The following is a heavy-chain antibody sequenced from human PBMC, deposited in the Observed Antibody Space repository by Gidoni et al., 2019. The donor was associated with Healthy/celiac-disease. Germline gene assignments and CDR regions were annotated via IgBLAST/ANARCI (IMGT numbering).Heavy chain of an antibody. Sequence: QVQLQQWGAGLLKPSETLSLTCAVYGGSFSGYYWSWIRQPPGKGLEWIGEINHSGSTNYNPSLKSRVTISVDTSKNQFSLKLSSVTAADTAVYYCARVPTIAAAGYYYYGMDVWGQGTTVTVSS. V-gene: IGHV4-34*01. D-gene: IGHD6-13*01. CDR2: INHSGST. CDR3: ARVPTIAAAGYYYYGMDV. CDR1: GGSFSGYY. J-gene: IGHJ6*02.